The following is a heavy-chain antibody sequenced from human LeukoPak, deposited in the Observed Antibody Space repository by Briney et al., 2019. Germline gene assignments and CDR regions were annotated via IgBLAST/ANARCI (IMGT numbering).Heavy chain of an antibody. CDR2: ISYDGSNK. Sequence: GGSLRLSCAASGFTFSSYAMHWVRQAPGKGLEWVAVISYDGSNKYYADSVKGRFTISRDNSKNTLYLQMNSLRAEDTAVYYCARVKTGMVRGVAYGMDVWGKGTTVTVSS. V-gene: IGHV3-30*04. D-gene: IGHD3-10*01. CDR1: GFTFSSYA. CDR3: ARVKTGMVRGVAYGMDV. J-gene: IGHJ6*04.